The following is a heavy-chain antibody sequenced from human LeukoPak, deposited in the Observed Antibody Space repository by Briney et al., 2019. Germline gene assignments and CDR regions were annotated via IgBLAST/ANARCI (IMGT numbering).Heavy chain of an antibody. D-gene: IGHD4-23*01. CDR3: ARRELTPKRFFDF. V-gene: IGHV5-51*01. CDR2: IYHGDTDT. Sequence: GESLKISCQASGYPINQYWIWWGRQMPGKGLEWMGIIYHGDTDTKHSPSFQGQITMSADKAIWTAYLQWSSLDAPGQGLFFCARRELTPKRFFDFWGQGTLVTVSS. J-gene: IGHJ4*02. CDR1: GYPINQYW.